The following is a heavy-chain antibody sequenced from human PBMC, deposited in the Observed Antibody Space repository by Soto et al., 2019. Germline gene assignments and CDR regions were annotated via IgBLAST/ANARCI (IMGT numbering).Heavy chain of an antibody. CDR3: ARITMVRGNYFDC. V-gene: IGHV3-48*02. J-gene: IGHJ4*02. CDR1: GFTFSSYS. D-gene: IGHD3-10*01. CDR2: ISSSSSTI. Sequence: GGSLRLSCAASGFTFSSYSMNWVRQAPGKWLEWVSYISSSSSTIYYADSVKGRFTISRDNAKNSLYLQMNGLRDEDTAVYYCARITMVRGNYFDCCGQGXLVTV.